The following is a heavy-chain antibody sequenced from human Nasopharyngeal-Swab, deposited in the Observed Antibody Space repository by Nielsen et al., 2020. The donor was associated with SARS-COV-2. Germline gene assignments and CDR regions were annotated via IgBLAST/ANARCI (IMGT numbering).Heavy chain of an antibody. J-gene: IGHJ6*03. V-gene: IGHV3-23*01. D-gene: IGHD3-10*01. CDR3: AKAGVEGSGSYFPYYYYYMDV. CDR2: ISGSGGST. Sequence: SCKASGGTFSSYAMSWVRQAPGKGLEWVSAISGSGGSTYYADSVKGRFTISRDNSKNTLYLQMNSLRAEDTAVYYCAKAGVEGSGSYFPYYYYYMDVWGKGTTVTVSS. CDR1: GGTFSSYA.